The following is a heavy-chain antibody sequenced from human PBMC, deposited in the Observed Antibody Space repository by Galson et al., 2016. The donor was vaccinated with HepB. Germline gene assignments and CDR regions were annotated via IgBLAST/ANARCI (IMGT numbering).Heavy chain of an antibody. D-gene: IGHD3-16*01. Sequence: SLRLSCAASGFTFSRYWMHWVRQAPGKGLVWVSRINTDGSTTTYADSVKGRFTISRDNAKNTLYLQMNSLRAADTAVYYCARVSGGHYEGYAYWGQGTLVTVSS. CDR3: ARVSGGHYEGYAY. J-gene: IGHJ4*02. CDR1: GFTFSRYW. V-gene: IGHV3-74*01. CDR2: INTDGSTT.